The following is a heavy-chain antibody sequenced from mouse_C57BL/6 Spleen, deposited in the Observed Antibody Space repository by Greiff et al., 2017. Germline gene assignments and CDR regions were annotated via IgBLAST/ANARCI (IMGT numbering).Heavy chain of an antibody. J-gene: IGHJ4*01. D-gene: IGHD1-1*01. CDR2: IRNKANGYTT. CDR3: ARYYYGSSRYYAMDY. V-gene: IGHV7-3*01. Sequence: EVHLVESGGGLVQPGGSLSLSCAASGFTFTDYYMSWVRQPPGKALEWLGFIRNKANGYTTEYSASVKGRFTISRDNSQSILYLQMNALRAEDSATYYCARYYYGSSRYYAMDYWGQGTSVTVSS. CDR1: GFTFTDYY.